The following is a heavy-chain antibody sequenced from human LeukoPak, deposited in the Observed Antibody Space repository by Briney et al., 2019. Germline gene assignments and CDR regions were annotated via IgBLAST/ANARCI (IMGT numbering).Heavy chain of an antibody. CDR1: GFTFSSYA. CDR3: ARGRGYSPGPLDLVDY. V-gene: IGHV3-64*01. D-gene: IGHD5-18*01. Sequence: GGSLRLSCAASGFTFSSYAMHWVRQAPGKGLEYVSAISSNGGSTYYANSVKGRFTISRDNSKNTLYLQMGSLRAEDMAVYYCARGRGYSPGPLDLVDYWGQGTLVTASS. J-gene: IGHJ4*02. CDR2: ISSNGGST.